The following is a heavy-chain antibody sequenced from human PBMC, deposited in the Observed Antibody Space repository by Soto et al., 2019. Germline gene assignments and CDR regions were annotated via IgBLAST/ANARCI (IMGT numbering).Heavy chain of an antibody. J-gene: IGHJ4*02. CDR1: GFTFSNAW. D-gene: IGHD3-3*01. V-gene: IGHV3-15*07. CDR2: IKSKTDGGTT. CDR3: TTPSYYDFGGVYFPPPKN. Sequence: GGSLRLSCAASGFTFSNAWMNWVRQAPGKGLEWVGRIKSKTDGGTTDYAAPVKGRFTFSRDDSKNTLYLQMNSLKTEDTAGYYFTTPSYYDFGGVYFPPPKNWGQGTLVTVSS.